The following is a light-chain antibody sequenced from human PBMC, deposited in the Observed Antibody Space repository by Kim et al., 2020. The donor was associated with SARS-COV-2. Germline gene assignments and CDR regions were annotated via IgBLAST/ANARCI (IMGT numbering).Light chain of an antibody. CDR3: QSYDSSNLV. Sequence: GQTVTISCTRSSGSIASNYVQWYQQRPGSSPTTVIYEDNQRPSEVPDRFSGSIDSSSNSASLTISGLKTEDEADYYCQSYDSSNLVFGGGTQLTVL. CDR1: SGSIASNY. J-gene: IGLJ3*02. CDR2: EDN. V-gene: IGLV6-57*01.